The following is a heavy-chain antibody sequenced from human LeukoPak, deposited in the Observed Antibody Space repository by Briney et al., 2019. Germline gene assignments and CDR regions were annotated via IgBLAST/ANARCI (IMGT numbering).Heavy chain of an antibody. J-gene: IGHJ4*02. CDR3: ARESGSGEFDY. CDR2: ISSSSSYI. V-gene: IGHV3-21*01. CDR1: RLPFSTKK. Sequence: PGGPRNLSLAAPRLPFSTKKWNWFPKAPGKGLKWGSSISSSSSYIYYADSVKGRFTISRDNARNSLYLQMNSLRAEDTAVYYCARESGSGEFDYWGQGTLVTVSS. D-gene: IGHD2-15*01.